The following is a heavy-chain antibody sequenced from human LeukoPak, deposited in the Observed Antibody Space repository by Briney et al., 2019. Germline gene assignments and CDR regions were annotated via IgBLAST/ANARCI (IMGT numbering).Heavy chain of an antibody. D-gene: IGHD1-26*01. Sequence: SVKVSCKAAGGTXSSYAISLVRQVPGQGLEWMGRIIPILGLANSAQKFQGRVTITADKSTSTAYMELSSLRSEDTAVYYCARFRVGATLGYFDYWGQGTLVTVSS. V-gene: IGHV1-69*04. CDR2: IIPILGLA. J-gene: IGHJ4*02. CDR1: GGTXSSYA. CDR3: ARFRVGATLGYFDY.